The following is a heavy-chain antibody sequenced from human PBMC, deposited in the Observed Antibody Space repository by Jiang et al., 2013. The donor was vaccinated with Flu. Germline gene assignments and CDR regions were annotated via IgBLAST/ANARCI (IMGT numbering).Heavy chain of an antibody. D-gene: IGHD3-3*01. V-gene: IGHV1-69*01. J-gene: IGHJ4*02. CDR1: GGTFSSYA. CDR2: IIPIFGTA. CDR3: AILRVVVPEALPESYFDL. Sequence: GAEVKKPGSSVKVSCKASGGTFSSYAISWVRQAPGQGLEWMGGIIPIFGTANYAQKFQGRVTITADESTSTAYMELSSLRSEDTAVYYCAILRVVVPEALPESYFDLWGQGTLVTVSS.